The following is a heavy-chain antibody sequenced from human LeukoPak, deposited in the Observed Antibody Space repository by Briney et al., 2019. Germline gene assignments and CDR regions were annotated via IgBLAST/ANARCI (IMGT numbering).Heavy chain of an antibody. CDR2: INHSGST. V-gene: IGHV4-34*01. D-gene: IGHD4-17*01. Sequence: KPSETLSLTCAVYGGSFSGYYWSWIRQPPGKGLEWIGEINHSGSTNYNPSLKSRVTISVDTSKNQFSLKLSSVTAADTAVYYCARGSVTGMRSNDYWGQGTLVTVSS. CDR1: GGSFSGYY. CDR3: ARGSVTGMRSNDY. J-gene: IGHJ4*02.